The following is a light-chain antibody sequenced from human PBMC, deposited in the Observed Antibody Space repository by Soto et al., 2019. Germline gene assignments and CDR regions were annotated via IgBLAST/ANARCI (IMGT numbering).Light chain of an antibody. J-gene: IGLJ3*02. CDR3: SSYTSDSTWV. CDR2: EVS. V-gene: IGLV2-14*01. Sequence: ALTQPASVSGSPGQSITISCTGTISDLGTYNYVSWYQQHPGKAPRLMIFEVSNRPSGVSNRFSGSKSGYTASLTISGLQAEDEADYYCSSYTSDSTWVFGGGTKLTVL. CDR1: ISDLGTYNY.